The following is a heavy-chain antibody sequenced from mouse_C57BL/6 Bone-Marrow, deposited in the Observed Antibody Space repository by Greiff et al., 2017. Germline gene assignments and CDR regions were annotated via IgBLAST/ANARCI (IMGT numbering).Heavy chain of an antibody. CDR3: ARKGDGDY. CDR1: GYAFSSSW. Sequence: VQLQQSGPELVKPGASVKISCKASGYAFSSSWMNWVKQRPGKGLEWIGRIYPGDGDTNYNGKFKGKATLTAGKSSSTAYMQLSSLTSEDSAVYFCARKGDGDYWGQGTTLTVSS. V-gene: IGHV1-82*01. D-gene: IGHD3-3*01. J-gene: IGHJ2*01. CDR2: IYPGDGDT.